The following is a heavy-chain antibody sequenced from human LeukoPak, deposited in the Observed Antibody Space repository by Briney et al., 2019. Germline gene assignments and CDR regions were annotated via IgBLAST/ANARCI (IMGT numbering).Heavy chain of an antibody. CDR3: ARGFVLQGFWVEDLYYYGMDV. CDR1: GYTFTSYD. CDR2: MNPNSGNT. J-gene: IGHJ6*02. D-gene: IGHD3-10*01. Sequence: ASVKVSCKASGYTFTSYDINWVRQATGQGLEWMGWMNPNSGNTGYAQKFQGRVTMTRNTSISTAYMELSSLRSEDTAVYYCARGFVLQGFWVEDLYYYGMDVWGQGTTVTVSS. V-gene: IGHV1-8*01.